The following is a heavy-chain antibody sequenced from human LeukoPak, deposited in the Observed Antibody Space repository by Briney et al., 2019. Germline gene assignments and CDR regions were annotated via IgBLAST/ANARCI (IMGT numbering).Heavy chain of an antibody. D-gene: IGHD6-19*01. J-gene: IGHJ4*02. Sequence: GGSLRLSCAASGFTFSSYSMNWVRQAPGKGLEWVSYISSSSSTIYYADSVKGRFTISRDNAKNSLYLQMNSLRAEDTAVYYCASPPAQYSSGLDNWGQGTLVTVSS. V-gene: IGHV3-48*04. CDR2: ISSSSSTI. CDR3: ASPPAQYSSGLDN. CDR1: GFTFSSYS.